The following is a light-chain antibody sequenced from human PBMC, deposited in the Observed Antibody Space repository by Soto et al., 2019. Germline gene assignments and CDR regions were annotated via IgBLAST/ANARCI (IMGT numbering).Light chain of an antibody. V-gene: IGLV2-14*01. Sequence: QSALTQPASVSGSPGQSITISCTGTSSDVGIYKYVSWYQQHPGKAPNLMIYEVSNRPSGVSNRFSGSKSVNTSSLTISGLQAEDEADYYCSSYTSSSTVVFGGGTKLTVL. CDR2: EVS. CDR3: SSYTSSSTVV. CDR1: SSDVGIYKY. J-gene: IGLJ2*01.